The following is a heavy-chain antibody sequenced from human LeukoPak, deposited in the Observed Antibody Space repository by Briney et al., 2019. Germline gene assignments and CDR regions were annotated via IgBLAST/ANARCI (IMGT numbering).Heavy chain of an antibody. CDR3: AKDSGGYSNSSPG. V-gene: IGHV3-23*01. Sequence: GGSLRLSCAASGFTFSSYAMSWVRQAPGKGLEWVSAISGSGSSTYYADSVKGRFTISRDNSKNTLYLQMNSLRAEDTAVYYCAKDSGGYSNSSPGWGQGTLVTVSS. CDR1: GFTFSSYA. J-gene: IGHJ4*02. D-gene: IGHD4-4*01. CDR2: ISGSGSST.